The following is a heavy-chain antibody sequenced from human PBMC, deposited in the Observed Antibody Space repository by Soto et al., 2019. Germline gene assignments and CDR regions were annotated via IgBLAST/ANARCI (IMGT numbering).Heavy chain of an antibody. J-gene: IGHJ6*02. D-gene: IGHD3-22*01. CDR2: MSSGGSAI. CDR1: GFNVDSLE. V-gene: IGHV3-48*03. Sequence: PGGSLRLSCAASGFNVDSLEMSWVRQPQGKGLQWLSSMSSGGSAIHYADSVKGRFTISRDSANNTLYLQINTLRAEDTAVYYCARDFGPTSGYHFYSMDVWGQGTTVTVSS. CDR3: ARDFGPTSGYHFYSMDV.